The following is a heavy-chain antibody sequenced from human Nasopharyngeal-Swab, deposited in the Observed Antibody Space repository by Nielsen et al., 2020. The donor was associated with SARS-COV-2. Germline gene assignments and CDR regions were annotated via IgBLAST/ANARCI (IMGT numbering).Heavy chain of an antibody. J-gene: IGHJ4*02. CDR2: IYYSGST. Sequence: SETLSLICTVSGGSISSGDYYWSWIRQPPGKGLEWIGYIYYSGSTYYNPSLKRRVTISVDTSKNQFSLKLSSVTAADTAVYYCAREKNDFWSGSPGAYYFDYWGQGTLVTVSS. CDR1: GGSISSGDYY. CDR3: AREKNDFWSGSPGAYYFDY. D-gene: IGHD3-3*01. V-gene: IGHV4-30-4*01.